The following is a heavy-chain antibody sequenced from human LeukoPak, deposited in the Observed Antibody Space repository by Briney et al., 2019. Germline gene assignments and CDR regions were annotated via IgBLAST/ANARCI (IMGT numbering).Heavy chain of an antibody. CDR3: ARDILTGYPPDYYYYGMDV. CDR2: IYYSGST. V-gene: IGHV4-59*01. CDR1: GXTFNNAW. D-gene: IGHD3-9*01. Sequence: GSLRLSWAASGXTFNNAWMSWVRQAPGKGLEWIGYIYYSGSTNYNPSLKSRVTISVDTSKNQFSLKLSSVTAADTAVYYCARDILTGYPPDYYYYGMDVWGQGTTVTVSS. J-gene: IGHJ6*02.